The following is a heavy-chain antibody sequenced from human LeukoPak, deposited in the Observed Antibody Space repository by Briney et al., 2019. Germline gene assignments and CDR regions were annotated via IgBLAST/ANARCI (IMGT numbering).Heavy chain of an antibody. CDR2: TYYRTKRFS. CDR3: ARDSSGWRSIFDY. J-gene: IGHJ4*02. CDR1: RDRVSSNSPA. D-gene: IGHD6-19*01. Sequence: SQTPSLTSAIPRDRVSSNSPASNSTRHSPSKGLKWQRRTYYRTKRFSDYAVSVKSPLTINPDTSKNQFSLQLNSVTPEDTAVYYCARDSSGWRSIFDYWGQGTLVSVSS. V-gene: IGHV6-1*01.